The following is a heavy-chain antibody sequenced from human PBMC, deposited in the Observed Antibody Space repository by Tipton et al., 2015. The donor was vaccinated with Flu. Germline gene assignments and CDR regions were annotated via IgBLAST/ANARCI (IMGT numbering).Heavy chain of an antibody. CDR2: INHSGST. CDR1: GGSFSGYY. V-gene: IGHV4-34*01. CDR3: AREERVVVIAIHYFDY. J-gene: IGHJ4*02. D-gene: IGHD2-21*01. Sequence: LRLSCAVYGGSFSGYYWSWIRQPPGKGLEWIGEINHSGSTNYNPSLKSRVTISVDTSKNQFSLKLSSVTAADTAVYYCAREERVVVIAIHYFDYWGQGTLVTVSS.